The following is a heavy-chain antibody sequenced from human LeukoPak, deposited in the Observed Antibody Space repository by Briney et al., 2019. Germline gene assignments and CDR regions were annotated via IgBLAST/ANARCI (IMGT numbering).Heavy chain of an antibody. CDR2: INSDGSST. Sequence: PGGSLRLSCAASGFTFSSYWMHWVRQAPGKGLVWVSRINSDGSSTSYADSVKGRFTISRDNAKNTLYLQMNSLRAEDTAVYSCAREPEGFWSGGWFDPWGQGTLVTVSS. CDR1: GFTFSSYW. D-gene: IGHD3-3*01. CDR3: AREPEGFWSGGWFDP. V-gene: IGHV3-74*01. J-gene: IGHJ5*02.